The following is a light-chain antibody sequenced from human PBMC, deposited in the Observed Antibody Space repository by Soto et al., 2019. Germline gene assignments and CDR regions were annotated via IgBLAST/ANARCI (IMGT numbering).Light chain of an antibody. CDR2: EVS. Sequence: QSALTQPPSASGSPGQSVTISCTGTSSDVGGYNSVSWYQQYPGKAPKLMIHEVSKRPSGVPDRFSGSKSGNTASLTVSGLQAEDEADYYCSSYAGSSNVVFGGGTKVTVL. J-gene: IGLJ2*01. CDR3: SSYAGSSNVV. V-gene: IGLV2-8*01. CDR1: SSDVGGYNS.